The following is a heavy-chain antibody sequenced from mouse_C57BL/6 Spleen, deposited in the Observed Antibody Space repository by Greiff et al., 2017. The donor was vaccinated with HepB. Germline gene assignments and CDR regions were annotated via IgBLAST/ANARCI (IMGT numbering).Heavy chain of an antibody. V-gene: IGHV1-69*01. D-gene: IGHD2-1*01. Sequence: QVQLKQPGAELVMPGASVKLSCKASGYTFTSYWMHWVKQRPGQGLEWIGEIDPSDSYTNYNQKFKGKSTLTVDKSSSTAYMQLSSLTSEDSAVYYCARGRVYYGNYGAMDYWGQGTSVTVSS. CDR2: IDPSDSYT. J-gene: IGHJ4*01. CDR3: ARGRVYYGNYGAMDY. CDR1: GYTFTSYW.